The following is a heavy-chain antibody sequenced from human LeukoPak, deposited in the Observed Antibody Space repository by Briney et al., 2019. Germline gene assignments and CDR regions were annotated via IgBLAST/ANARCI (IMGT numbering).Heavy chain of an antibody. D-gene: IGHD2-2*01. CDR2: IIPILGIA. Sequence: ASVKVSCKASGGTFSSYAISWVRQAPGQGLEWMGRIIPILGIANYAQKFQGRVTITADKSTSTAYMELSSLRSEDTAVYYCVRGEIVVVPAAPGWFDPWGQGTLVTVSS. V-gene: IGHV1-69*04. CDR1: GGTFSSYA. CDR3: VRGEIVVVPAAPGWFDP. J-gene: IGHJ5*02.